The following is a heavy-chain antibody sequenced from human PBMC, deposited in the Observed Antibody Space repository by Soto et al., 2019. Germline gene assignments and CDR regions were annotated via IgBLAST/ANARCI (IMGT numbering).Heavy chain of an antibody. CDR3: ARRIYDSDTGPNFQYYFDS. CDR1: GYSFAGYW. V-gene: IGHV5-10-1*01. J-gene: IGHJ4*02. CDR2: IDPSDSQT. D-gene: IGHD3-22*01. Sequence: GESLKISCKGSGYSFAGYWITWVRQKPGKGLEWMGRIDPSDSQTYYSPSFRGHVTISVTKSITTVFLQWSSLRASDTAMYYCARRIYDSDTGPNFQYYFDSWGQGTPVTVSS.